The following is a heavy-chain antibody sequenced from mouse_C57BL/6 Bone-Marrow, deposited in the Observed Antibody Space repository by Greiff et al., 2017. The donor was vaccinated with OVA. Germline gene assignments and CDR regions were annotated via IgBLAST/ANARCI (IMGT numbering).Heavy chain of an antibody. CDR2: ISSGGSST. J-gene: IGHJ4*01. D-gene: IGHD3-2*02. CDR3: ARDSSDAMDY. Sequence: DVQLQESGGDLVKPGGSLKLSCAASGFTFSSYGMSWVRQTPDKRLEWVATISSGGSSTYYPDSVKGRFTISRDNAKNTLYLQMSSLKSEDTAMYDCARDSSDAMDYWGQGTSVTVSS. CDR1: GFTFSSYG. V-gene: IGHV5-6*01.